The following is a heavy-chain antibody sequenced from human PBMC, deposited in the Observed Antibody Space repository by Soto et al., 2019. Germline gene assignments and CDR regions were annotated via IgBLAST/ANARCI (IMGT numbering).Heavy chain of an antibody. CDR1: GFIFSSYG. CDR2: TWSDGSNK. V-gene: IGHV3-33*01. CDR3: ARLRCSGGRCDGGGYFFDY. J-gene: IGHJ4*02. D-gene: IGHD2-15*01. Sequence: QVQSVESGGGVVQPGRSLRLSCAASGFIFSSYGMHWVRQAPGKGLEWVALTWSDGSNKNYVDSVKGRFTISKDNSKNTLYLQMDSLRAEDTAVYYCARLRCSGGRCDGGGYFFDYWGQGTLVTVSS.